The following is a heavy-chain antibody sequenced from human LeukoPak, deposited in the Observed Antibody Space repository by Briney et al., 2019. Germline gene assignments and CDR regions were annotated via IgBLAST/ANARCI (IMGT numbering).Heavy chain of an antibody. CDR1: GGSISSYY. CDR3: AGAGFHSYSSYSYSFMDV. J-gene: IGHJ6*03. Sequence: SETLSLTCTVSGGSISSYYWSWVRQPAGKGLEWIGHIYNSGSTNYGPSLKSRVTISIDTSRNEFSLRLSSVTAADTAIYYCAGAGFHSYSSYSYSFMDVWGNGTTVIISS. D-gene: IGHD2-15*01. V-gene: IGHV4-4*07. CDR2: IYNSGST.